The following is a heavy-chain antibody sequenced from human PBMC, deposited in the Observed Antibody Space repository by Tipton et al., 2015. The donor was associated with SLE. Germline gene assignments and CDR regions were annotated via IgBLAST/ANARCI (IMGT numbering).Heavy chain of an antibody. D-gene: IGHD2-15*01. V-gene: IGHV3-33*01. CDR2: TWYDGSKE. CDR1: GFDFFSYG. CDR3: ARDNSVWESGYFFDH. Sequence: RSLRLSCAASGFDFFSYGMHWVRQVPGKGLEWVAITWYDGSKEYYADSVKGRFSVSRDNSKNTVYLQMNSLRGEDTAVYFCARDNSVWESGYFFDHWGQGTLVTVSS. J-gene: IGHJ5*02.